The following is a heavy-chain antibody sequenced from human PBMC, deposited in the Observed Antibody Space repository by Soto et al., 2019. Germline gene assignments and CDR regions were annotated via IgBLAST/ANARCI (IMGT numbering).Heavy chain of an antibody. J-gene: IGHJ3*02. D-gene: IGHD3-3*01. V-gene: IGHV1-18*01. CDR3: ARGRMLRFLEWLLFGDAFDI. CDR1: VYTFTSYG. Sequence: GASVKGSCKASVYTFTSYGISWLRQAPGQGLEWMGWISAYNGNTNYAQKLQGRVTMTTDTSTSTAYMELRSLRSDDTAVYYCARGRMLRFLEWLLFGDAFDIWGQGTMVTVSS. CDR2: ISAYNGNT.